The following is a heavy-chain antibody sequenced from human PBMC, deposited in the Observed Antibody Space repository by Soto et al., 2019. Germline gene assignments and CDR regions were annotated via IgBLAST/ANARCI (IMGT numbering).Heavy chain of an antibody. V-gene: IGHV3-15*07. CDR2: IKSKTDGGTT. Sequence: EVQLVESGGGLVKPGGSLRLSCAASGFTFSNAWMNWVRQAPGKGLEWVGRIKSKTDGGTTDYAAPVKGRFTISRDDSKDTLYLQMNSLKTEDTAVYYCRALGYYYGMDVWGQGTTVTVSS. J-gene: IGHJ6*02. CDR1: GFTFSNAW. CDR3: RALGYYYGMDV.